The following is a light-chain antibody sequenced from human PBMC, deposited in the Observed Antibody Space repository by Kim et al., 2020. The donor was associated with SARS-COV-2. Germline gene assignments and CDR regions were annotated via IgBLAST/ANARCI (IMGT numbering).Light chain of an antibody. V-gene: IGLV3-19*01. Sequence: SSELTQDPAVSVALGQTVRITCQGDSLRSNHASWYQQKPGQAPLVVIYGKNNRPSGIPDRFSGSRSGNTASLTIPGAQPEDEADYYCNSRDKNEWVFGGG. CDR3: NSRDKNEWV. CDR1: SLRSNH. J-gene: IGLJ3*02. CDR2: GKN.